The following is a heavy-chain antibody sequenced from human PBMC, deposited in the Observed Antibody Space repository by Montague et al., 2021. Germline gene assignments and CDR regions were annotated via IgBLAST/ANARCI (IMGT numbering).Heavy chain of an antibody. V-gene: IGHV3-48*02. CDR2: ISSTSTNI. D-gene: IGHD6-19*01. J-gene: IGHJ4*02. CDR3: ARVHTSGWSGDY. CDR1: GFTFSLYS. Sequence: SLRLSCAASGFTFSLYSIHWVRQAPGKGLEWISYISSTSTNIYYADSVRGRFTVSRDNAKNSVSLQMNSLRDEDTAVYFCARVHTSGWSGDYWGQGTLVTVSP.